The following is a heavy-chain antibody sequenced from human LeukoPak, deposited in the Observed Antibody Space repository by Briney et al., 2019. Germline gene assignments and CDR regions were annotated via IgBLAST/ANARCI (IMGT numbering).Heavy chain of an antibody. J-gene: IGHJ4*02. V-gene: IGHV3-7*01. CDR1: FXXXDYA. Sequence: FXXXDYALHWVRQAPGXGLEWVANIKQDGSEKXYVDSVKGRFTISRDNAEXSVYLQMNSLREEDTAMYYXXXXXXXGXXXXDSWGQXTXVTVSS. CDR2: IKQDGSEK. CDR3: XXXXXXGXXXXDS.